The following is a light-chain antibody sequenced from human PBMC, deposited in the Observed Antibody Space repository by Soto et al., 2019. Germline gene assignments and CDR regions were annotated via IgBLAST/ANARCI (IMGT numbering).Light chain of an antibody. CDR2: DVS. V-gene: IGKV3-20*01. J-gene: IGKJ4*01. Sequence: EIVLTQSPGTLSLSPGESATLSCRASQSVDRNYLAWFQHKPGQAPRLLIYDVSNRATGTPDRFSASGSGTDFTLTVSRLEPEDFAVYYCHQYVRSPLTFGGGTKVETK. CDR3: HQYVRSPLT. CDR1: QSVDRNY.